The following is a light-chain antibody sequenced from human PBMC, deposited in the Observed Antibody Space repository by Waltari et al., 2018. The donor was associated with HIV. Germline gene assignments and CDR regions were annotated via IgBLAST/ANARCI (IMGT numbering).Light chain of an antibody. CDR1: TGSIASKY. Sequence: NFMLTQPHSVSESPGKTVTISCTRSTGSIASKYVQWYQQRPGSAPTCVIYENDQRPSGVPDRFSGPIDSSSNSASLTISRLRTEDEADYYCQSYDSTNLWVFGGGTKVTVL. CDR2: END. J-gene: IGLJ3*02. CDR3: QSYDSTNLWV. V-gene: IGLV6-57*04.